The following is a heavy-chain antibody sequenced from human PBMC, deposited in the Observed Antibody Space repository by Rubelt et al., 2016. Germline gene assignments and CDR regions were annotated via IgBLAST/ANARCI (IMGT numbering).Heavy chain of an antibody. Sequence: QVQLQESGPGLVKPSETLSLTCTVSGGSISSYYWSWIRQPPGKGLEWIGYIYYSGSTNYNPSLKVRVTISVDPSKNQLSLKLSSVTAADTALYYCARQEDYGDSFRWFDPWGQGTLVTVSS. CDR1: GGSISSYY. V-gene: IGHV4-59*08. D-gene: IGHD4-17*01. CDR2: IYYSGST. CDR3: ARQEDYGDSFRWFDP. J-gene: IGHJ5*02.